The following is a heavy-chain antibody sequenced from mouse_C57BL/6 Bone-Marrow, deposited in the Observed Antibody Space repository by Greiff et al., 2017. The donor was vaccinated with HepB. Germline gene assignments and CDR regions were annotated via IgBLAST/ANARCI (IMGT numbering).Heavy chain of an antibody. CDR3: TRADDGYLDY. Sequence: QVQLQQSGAELVRPGASVTLSCKASGYTFTDYEMHWVKQTPVHGLEWIGAIDPETGGTAYNQKFKGKAILTADKSSSTAYMELRSLTSEGSAVYYCTRADDGYLDYWGQGTTLTVSS. CDR1: GYTFTDYE. J-gene: IGHJ2*01. CDR2: IDPETGGT. V-gene: IGHV1-15*01. D-gene: IGHD2-3*01.